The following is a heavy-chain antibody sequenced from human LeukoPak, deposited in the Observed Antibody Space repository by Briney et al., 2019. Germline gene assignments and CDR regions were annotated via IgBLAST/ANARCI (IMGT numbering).Heavy chain of an antibody. J-gene: IGHJ4*02. CDR3: AGGYCSSTSCHRYFDY. CDR1: GGSFSGYY. CDR2: INHSGST. Sequence: SETLSLTCAVYGGSFSGYYWSWIRQPPGKGLEWIGEINHSGSTNYNPSLKSRVTISVDTSKNQFSLKLSSATAADTAVYYCAGGYCSSTSCHRYFDYWGQGTLVTVSS. D-gene: IGHD2-2*01. V-gene: IGHV4-34*01.